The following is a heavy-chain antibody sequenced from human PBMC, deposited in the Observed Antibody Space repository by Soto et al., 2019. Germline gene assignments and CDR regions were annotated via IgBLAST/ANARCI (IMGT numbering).Heavy chain of an antibody. CDR3: AREIVVVPAAMES. Sequence: QVQLVQSGAEVKKPGSSVKVSCKASGGTVSSYTISWVRQAPGQGLEWMGRIIPILGIANYAQKFQGRVTITADKSTSTAYMELSSLRSEDTAVYYCAREIVVVPAAMESWGQGTLVTVSS. J-gene: IGHJ4*02. CDR2: IIPILGIA. D-gene: IGHD2-2*01. V-gene: IGHV1-69*08. CDR1: GGTVSSYT.